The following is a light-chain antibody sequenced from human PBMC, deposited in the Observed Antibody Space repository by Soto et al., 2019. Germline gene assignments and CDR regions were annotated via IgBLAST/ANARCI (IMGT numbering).Light chain of an antibody. CDR3: CSYAGRSTWDVV. CDR1: SSDVGGSGL. J-gene: IGLJ2*01. CDR2: EGF. V-gene: IGLV2-23*01. Sequence: VLTQPASVSGSPGQSITISCTGTSSDVGGSGLVSWYQFHPGKAPKLLIFEGFKRPSGVSNRFSGSKSGSTVSLTISGLQAEDEADYYCCSYAGRSTWDVVFGGGTKLTVL.